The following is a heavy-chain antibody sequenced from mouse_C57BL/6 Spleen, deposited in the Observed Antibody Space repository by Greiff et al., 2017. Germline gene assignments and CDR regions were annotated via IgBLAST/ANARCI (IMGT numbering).Heavy chain of an antibody. Sequence: QVQLQQPGAELVMPGASVKLSCKASGYTFTSYWMHWVKQRPGQGLEWIGEIDPSDSYTNYNQKFKGKSTLTVDKSSSTAYIQLSSLTSEDSAVYYCARSNYYGSSSFAYWGQGTLVTVSA. J-gene: IGHJ3*01. D-gene: IGHD1-1*01. CDR1: GYTFTSYW. CDR2: IDPSDSYT. CDR3: ARSNYYGSSSFAY. V-gene: IGHV1-69*01.